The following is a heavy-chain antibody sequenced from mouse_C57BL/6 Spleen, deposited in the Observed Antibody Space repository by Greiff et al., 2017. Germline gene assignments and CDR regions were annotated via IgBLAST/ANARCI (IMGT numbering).Heavy chain of an antibody. CDR2: INPSTGGT. Sequence: QVQLQQPGTELVKHGASVKLSCKASGYTFTSYWMHWVKQRPGQGLEWIGNINPSTGGTNYNEKFKSKATLTVDKSSSTAYMQLSSLTSEDSAVYDCARVTVQPSYAMDYWGQGTSVTVSS. CDR3: ARVTVQPSYAMDY. V-gene: IGHV1-53*01. CDR1: GYTFTSYW. J-gene: IGHJ4*01. D-gene: IGHD1-1*01.